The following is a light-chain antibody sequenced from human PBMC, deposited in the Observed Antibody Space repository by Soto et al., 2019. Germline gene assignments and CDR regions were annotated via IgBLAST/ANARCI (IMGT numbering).Light chain of an antibody. J-gene: IGLJ3*02. CDR2: GNS. V-gene: IGLV1-40*01. CDR3: QSYDSSLSGWV. Sequence: QSVLTQPPSVSGAPGQRVTISCTGSSSNIGAGYDVHWYQQLPGTAPKLLISGNSNRPSGVPDRFSGSKSGTSASLAITGXXAEDEADYYCQSYDSSLSGWVFGGGTQLTVL. CDR1: SSNIGAGYD.